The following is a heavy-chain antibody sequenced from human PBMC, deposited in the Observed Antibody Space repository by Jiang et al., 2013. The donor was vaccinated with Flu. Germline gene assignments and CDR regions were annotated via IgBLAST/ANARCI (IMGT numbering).Heavy chain of an antibody. CDR2: TYYTSKWYN. CDR1: GTVSLGTMLL. J-gene: IGHJ6*02. Sequence: SQTLSLTVCHLRGTVSLGTMLLGTGSGSPHREALSGWGRTYYTSKWYNDYAASLRSRITINPDTSKNQFSLQLNSVTPEDTAVYYCARGKPHYYAMDVWGQGTTVTVSS. CDR3: ARGKPHYYAMDV. V-gene: IGHV6-1*01.